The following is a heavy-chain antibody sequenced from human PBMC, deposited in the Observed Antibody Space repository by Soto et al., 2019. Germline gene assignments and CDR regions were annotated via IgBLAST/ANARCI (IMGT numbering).Heavy chain of an antibody. Sequence: SVKVSCKASGYTFIRYGITWVRQAPGQGLEWVGWISPYNDYTNYAQKLQGRVTMTTDTSTSTAYMELRSLRSDDTAVYYCARDRSGYDLGWFDPWGQGTLVTVSS. J-gene: IGHJ5*02. CDR1: GYTFIRYG. V-gene: IGHV1-18*01. CDR3: ARDRSGYDLGWFDP. CDR2: ISPYNDYT. D-gene: IGHD5-12*01.